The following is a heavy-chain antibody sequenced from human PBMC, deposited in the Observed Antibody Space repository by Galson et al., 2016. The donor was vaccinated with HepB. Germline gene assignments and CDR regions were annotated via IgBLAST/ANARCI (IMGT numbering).Heavy chain of an antibody. CDR1: DGSLSNNS. Sequence: SETLSLTCTVSDGSLSNNSWGWIRQPAGKGLEWIGRIYTSGSTNYNPSLKSRVTMSVDTSKNQFSLKLGSVTAADTAVYYCARESDLTIFGLFDYWGQGTLVTVSS. V-gene: IGHV4-4*07. D-gene: IGHD3-3*01. CDR2: IYTSGST. J-gene: IGHJ4*02. CDR3: ARESDLTIFGLFDY.